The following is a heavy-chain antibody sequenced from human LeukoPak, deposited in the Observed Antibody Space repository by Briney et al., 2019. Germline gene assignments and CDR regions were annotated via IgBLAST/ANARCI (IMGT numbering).Heavy chain of an antibody. D-gene: IGHD6-19*01. J-gene: IGHJ4*02. CDR1: GFTFSSYA. V-gene: IGHV3-23*01. CDR3: AQGEQWLTY. CDR2: ISGSGGCT. Sequence: GGSLRLSCAASGFTFSSYAMSWVRQAQGKGLEWVSTISGSGGCTYYADSVKGRFTISRDNSKNTLYLQMNSLRAEDTAVYYCAQGEQWLTYWGQGTLVTVS.